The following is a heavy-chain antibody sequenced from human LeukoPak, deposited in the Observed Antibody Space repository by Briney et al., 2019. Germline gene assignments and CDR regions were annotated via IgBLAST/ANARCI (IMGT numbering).Heavy chain of an antibody. CDR1: GYSISSGYY. D-gene: IGHD2-2*01. V-gene: IGHV4-38-2*02. Sequence: PSETLSLTCTASGYSISSGYYWGWIRQPPGKGLEWIGSIYHSGSTYYNPSLKSRVTISVDTSKNQFSLKLSSVTAADTAVYYCARDQVYTPWNYQLLFGGWFDPWGQGTLVTVSS. J-gene: IGHJ5*02. CDR3: ARDQVYTPWNYQLLFGGWFDP. CDR2: IYHSGST.